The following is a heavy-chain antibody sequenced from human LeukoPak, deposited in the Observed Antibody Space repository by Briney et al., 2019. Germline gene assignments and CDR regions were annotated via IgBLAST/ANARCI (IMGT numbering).Heavy chain of an antibody. Sequence: GGSLRLSCAASGFTFSSYDMHWVRQATGKGLEWVSAIGTAGGTYYPGSVKGRFTISRENAKNSLYLQMNSLRAGDTAVYYCARGAAAGTTDYWGQGTLVTVSS. V-gene: IGHV3-13*01. CDR1: GFTFSSYD. D-gene: IGHD6-13*01. CDR3: ARGAAAGTTDY. J-gene: IGHJ4*02. CDR2: IGTAGGT.